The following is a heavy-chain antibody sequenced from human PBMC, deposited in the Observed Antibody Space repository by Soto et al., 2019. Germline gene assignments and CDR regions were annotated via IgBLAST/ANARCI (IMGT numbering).Heavy chain of an antibody. CDR1: GFTFSSYG. D-gene: IGHD6-13*01. V-gene: IGHV3-33*01. J-gene: IGHJ4*02. Sequence: GGSLRLSCVASGFTFSSYGMHWVRQAPGKGLEWVAVIWYDGTNKYYADSVKGRFTISRDNSKNTLYLQMNSLRAEDTAVYYCAREEIAAAGALMSYFDYWGRGTLVTVSS. CDR2: IWYDGTNK. CDR3: AREEIAAAGALMSYFDY.